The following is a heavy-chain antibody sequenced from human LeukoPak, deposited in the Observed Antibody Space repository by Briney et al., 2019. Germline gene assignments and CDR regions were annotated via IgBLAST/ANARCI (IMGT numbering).Heavy chain of an antibody. D-gene: IGHD6-13*01. V-gene: IGHV4-59*08. Sequence: SETLSLTCTVSGGSISSYYWNWIRQPPGRGLDWIGYIYYSGSTNYNPSLKSRVTISVDTSKNQFSLKLSSVTAADTAVYYCARGAAGTIDWYDPWGQGILVTVSS. CDR2: IYYSGST. CDR1: GGSISSYY. J-gene: IGHJ5*02. CDR3: ARGAAGTIDWYDP.